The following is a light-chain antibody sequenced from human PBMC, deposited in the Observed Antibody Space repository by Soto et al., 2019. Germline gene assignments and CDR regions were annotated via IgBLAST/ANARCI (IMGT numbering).Light chain of an antibody. CDR1: SSNIGSNT. CDR3: AAWDESLNEV. Sequence: HSMLTQPPSAYGTPGQRFTSSCSGSSSNIGSNTVNCYEQLPETAPMLLIYSNKLRPSGVHDRFTGSKSGTSASLAITMQQSEDEDDYYCAAWDESLNEVFGTGSKVTVL. V-gene: IGLV1-44*01. J-gene: IGLJ1*01. CDR2: SNK.